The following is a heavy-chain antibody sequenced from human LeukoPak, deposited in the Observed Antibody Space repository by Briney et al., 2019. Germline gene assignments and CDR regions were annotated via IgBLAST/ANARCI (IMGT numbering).Heavy chain of an antibody. D-gene: IGHD1-26*01. CDR2: IYPGDSDT. CDR3: ARRGRYSGSQFDY. V-gene: IGHV5-51*01. Sequence: GESLKISCKGSGYSFTCYWIGWVRQMPGKGLEWMGIIYPGDSDTRYSPSFQGQVTISADKSISTAYLQWSSLKASDTAMYYCARRGRYSGSQFDYWGQGTLVTVSS. J-gene: IGHJ4*02. CDR1: GYSFTCYW.